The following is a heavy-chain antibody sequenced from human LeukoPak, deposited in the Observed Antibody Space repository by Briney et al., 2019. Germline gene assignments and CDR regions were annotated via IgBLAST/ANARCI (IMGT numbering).Heavy chain of an antibody. J-gene: IGHJ5*02. Sequence: GGSLRLSCAASGFTFSDYYMSWIRQAPGKGLEWVSYIGSSGSTIYYADSVKGRFTISRDNAKNSLYLQMNSLRAEDTAVYYCARDYYGSGSYTRFDPWGQGTLVTVSS. CDR3: ARDYYGSGSYTRFDP. D-gene: IGHD3-10*01. V-gene: IGHV3-11*04. CDR1: GFTFSDYY. CDR2: IGSSGSTI.